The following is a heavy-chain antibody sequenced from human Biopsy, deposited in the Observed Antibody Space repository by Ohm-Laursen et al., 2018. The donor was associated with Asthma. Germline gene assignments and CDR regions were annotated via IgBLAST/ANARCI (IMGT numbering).Heavy chain of an antibody. V-gene: IGHV3-30*18. CDR1: GFMFRSFG. CDR3: AKRRGYSGRDNDY. CDR2: ISYDGNHK. Sequence: SLRLSCTASGFMFRSFGMHWVRQAPGKGLEWAAVISYDGNHKFYEDSVKGRFTISRDNSKNTLYLQMNSLRTEDTAVYYCAKRRGYSGRDNDYWGQGTLVIVSS. D-gene: IGHD5-12*01. J-gene: IGHJ4*02.